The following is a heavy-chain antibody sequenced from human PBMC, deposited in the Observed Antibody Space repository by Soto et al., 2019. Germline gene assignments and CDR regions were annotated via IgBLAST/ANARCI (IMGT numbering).Heavy chain of an antibody. CDR2: IYYSGST. J-gene: IGHJ6*02. Sequence: SDTLSLTCTVSSGSISSSSYYWGWFRQPPGKGLEWIGSIYYSGSTYYNPSLKSRVTISVDTSKNQFSLKLSSVTAADTAVYYCASQASPYYYYGMDVWGQGTTVT. CDR1: SGSISSSSYY. V-gene: IGHV4-39*01. CDR3: ASQASPYYYYGMDV.